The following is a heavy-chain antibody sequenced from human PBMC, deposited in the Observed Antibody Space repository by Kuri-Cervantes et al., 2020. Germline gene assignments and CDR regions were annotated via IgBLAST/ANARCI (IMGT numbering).Heavy chain of an antibody. J-gene: IGHJ4*02. CDR2: ISSSSSYI. CDR1: GFTFSSYS. D-gene: IGHD3-22*01. Sequence: GGSLRLSCAASGFTFSSYSMNWVRQAPGKGLEWVSSISSSSSYIYYADSVKGRFTISRDNAKNSLYLQMNSLRVEDTAVYYCAKDPGDSNYYFDYWGQGTLVTVSS. CDR3: AKDPGDSNYYFDY. V-gene: IGHV3-21*04.